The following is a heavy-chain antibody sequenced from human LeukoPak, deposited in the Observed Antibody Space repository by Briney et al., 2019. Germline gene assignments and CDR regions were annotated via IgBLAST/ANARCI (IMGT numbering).Heavy chain of an antibody. CDR2: MNPNSGNT. CDR1: GYTFTSYD. Sequence: ASVKVSCKASGYTFTSYDINWVRQATGQGLEWMGWMNPNSGNTGYAQKFQGRVTITRNTSISTAYMELSSLRSEDTAVYYCARDRSIEQLVPLDYWGQGTLVTVSS. D-gene: IGHD6-6*01. CDR3: ARDRSIEQLVPLDY. J-gene: IGHJ4*02. V-gene: IGHV1-8*03.